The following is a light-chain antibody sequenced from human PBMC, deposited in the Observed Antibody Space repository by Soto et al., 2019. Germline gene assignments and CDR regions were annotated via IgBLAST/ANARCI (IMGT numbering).Light chain of an antibody. CDR3: QQTYNTPFT. CDR2: AAS. CDR1: QSISTY. V-gene: IGKV1-39*01. Sequence: DIPMTQSPSSLSASVGDGVTITCRASQSISTYLNWYQQKPGKAPKFLIYAASSLQSGVPSRFSGSGSGTDFTLTISSLQPEDFATYYCQQTYNTPFTFGPGTKVDI. J-gene: IGKJ3*01.